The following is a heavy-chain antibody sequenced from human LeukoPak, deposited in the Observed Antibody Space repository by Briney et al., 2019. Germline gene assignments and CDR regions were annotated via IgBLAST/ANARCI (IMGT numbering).Heavy chain of an antibody. CDR1: GGSFSGYY. V-gene: IGHV4-39*01. Sequence: PSETLSLTCAVYGGSFSGYYWGWIRQPPGKGLEWIGSIYYSGSTYYNPSLKSRVTISVDTSKNQFSLKLSSVTAADTAVYYCARRYCSSTSCYWFDPWGQGTLVTVFS. CDR2: IYYSGST. J-gene: IGHJ5*02. D-gene: IGHD2-2*01. CDR3: ARRYCSSTSCYWFDP.